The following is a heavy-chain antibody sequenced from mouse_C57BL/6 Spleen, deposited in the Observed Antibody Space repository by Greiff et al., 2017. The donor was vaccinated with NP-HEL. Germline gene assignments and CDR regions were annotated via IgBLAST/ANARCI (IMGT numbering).Heavy chain of an antibody. CDR1: GFTFSDYG. CDR2: ISSGSSTI. CDR3: ARDGSSYPWYFGV. Sequence: EVMLVESGGGLVKPGGSLKLSCAASGFTFSDYGMHWVRQAPEKGLEWVAYISSGSSTIYYADTVKGRFTISRDNARNTLFLQMTSLRSEDTAMYSCARDGSSYPWYFGVWGTGTTVPVSS. V-gene: IGHV5-17*01. D-gene: IGHD1-1*01. J-gene: IGHJ1*03.